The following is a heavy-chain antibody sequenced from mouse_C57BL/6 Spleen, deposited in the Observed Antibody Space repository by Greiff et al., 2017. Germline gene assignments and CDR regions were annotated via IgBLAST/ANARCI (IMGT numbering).Heavy chain of an antibody. D-gene: IGHD1-1*01. CDR1: GYTFTDYE. CDR2: IDPETGGT. V-gene: IGHV1-15*01. Sequence: QVQLQQSGAELVRPGASVTLSCKASGYTFTDYEMHWVKQTPVHGLEWIGAIDPETGGTAYNQKFKGKAILTADKSSSTAYMELRSLTSEDSAVFYCTGRWGSSVFAYWGQGTLFTVSA. J-gene: IGHJ3*01. CDR3: TGRWGSSVFAY.